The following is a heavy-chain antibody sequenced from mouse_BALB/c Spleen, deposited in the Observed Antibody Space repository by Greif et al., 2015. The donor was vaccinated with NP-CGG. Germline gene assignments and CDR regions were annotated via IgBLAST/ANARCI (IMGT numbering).Heavy chain of an antibody. J-gene: IGHJ4*01. D-gene: IGHD2-1*01. CDR2: INPSNGGT. CDR1: GYTFTSYY. V-gene: IGHV1S81*02. CDR3: TRRGNYVGAMDY. Sequence: VQLQQSGAELVKPGASVKLSCKASGYTFTSYYMYWVKQRPGQGLEWIGEINPSNGGTNFNEKFKSKATLTVDKSSSTAYMQLSSLTSEDSAVYYCTRRGNYVGAMDYWGQGTSVTVSS.